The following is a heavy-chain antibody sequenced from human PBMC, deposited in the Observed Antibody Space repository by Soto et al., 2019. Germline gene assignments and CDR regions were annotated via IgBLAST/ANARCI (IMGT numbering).Heavy chain of an antibody. CDR3: AGEWAMIVVDDACGI. D-gene: IGHD3-22*01. Sequence: QVQLVQSGAEVKKPGASVKVSCKASGYTFTSYGISWVRQAPGQGLEWMGWISAYNGNTNYAQKLQGRVTIATDTFTSTRYIEERSLRSYDTAVNYCAGEWAMIVVDDACGIGGQGTMVTVSS. J-gene: IGHJ3*02. V-gene: IGHV1-18*01. CDR2: ISAYNGNT. CDR1: GYTFTSYG.